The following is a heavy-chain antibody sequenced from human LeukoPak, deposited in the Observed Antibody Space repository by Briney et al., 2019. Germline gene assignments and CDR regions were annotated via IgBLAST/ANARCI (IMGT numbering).Heavy chain of an antibody. CDR1: GGSISSSSYY. Sequence: PSETLSLTCTVSGGSISSSSYYWGWIRQPPGKGLELIGTIYFTGSAYYNPSLKSRVTISVDTSKNQFSLKLSSVTAADTAVYYCARHGRRISFGGVIGPFDYWGQGTLVTVSS. CDR2: IYFTGSA. D-gene: IGHD3-16*02. CDR3: ARHGRRISFGGVIGPFDY. J-gene: IGHJ4*02. V-gene: IGHV4-39*01.